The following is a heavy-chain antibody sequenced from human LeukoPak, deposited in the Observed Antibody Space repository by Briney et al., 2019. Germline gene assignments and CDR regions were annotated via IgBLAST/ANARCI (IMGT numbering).Heavy chain of an antibody. V-gene: IGHV3-21*01. CDR2: ISSSSSYI. CDR3: ARDREGVVLDY. Sequence: GGSLRLSCAASGFTFSSYSMNWVRQAPGKGLEWVSSISSSSSYIFYADSVKGRFTISRDNAKNSLYLQMNSLRAEDTAVYYCARDREGVVLDYWGQGTLVTVSS. J-gene: IGHJ4*02. D-gene: IGHD1-26*01. CDR1: GFTFSSYS.